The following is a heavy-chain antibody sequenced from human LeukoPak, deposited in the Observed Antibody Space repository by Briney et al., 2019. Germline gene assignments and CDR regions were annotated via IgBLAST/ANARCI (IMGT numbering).Heavy chain of an antibody. CDR3: ATYDFWSGYYQNYYFDY. Sequence: GASVKVSCKASGYTFTSYGISWVRQAPGQGLEWMGWISAYNGNTNYAQKLQGRVTMTTDTSTSTAYMELRSLRSDDTAVYYCATYDFWSGYYQNYYFDYWGQGTRVTVSS. V-gene: IGHV1-18*01. CDR1: GYTFTSYG. D-gene: IGHD3-3*01. J-gene: IGHJ4*02. CDR2: ISAYNGNT.